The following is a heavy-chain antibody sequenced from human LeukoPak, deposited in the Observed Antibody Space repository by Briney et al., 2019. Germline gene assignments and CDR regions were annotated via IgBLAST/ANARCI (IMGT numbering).Heavy chain of an antibody. D-gene: IGHD2-2*01. Sequence: SETLSLTCTVSGGSISSGSYYWSWIQQPAGKGLEWIGRIYTSGSTNYNPSLKSRVTISVDTSKNQFSLKLSSVTAADTAVYYCAREVVPAAMTYYYYYYMDVWGKGTTVTVSS. J-gene: IGHJ6*03. CDR3: AREVVPAAMTYYYYYYMDV. CDR1: GGSISSGSYY. V-gene: IGHV4-61*02. CDR2: IYTSGST.